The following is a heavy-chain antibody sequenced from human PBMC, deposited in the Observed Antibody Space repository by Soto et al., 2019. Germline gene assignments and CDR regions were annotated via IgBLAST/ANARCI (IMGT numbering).Heavy chain of an antibody. CDR2: ISTSGGST. CDR1: GFTFSSYA. Sequence: GSLRLSCAASGFTFSSYAMSWVRQAPGKGLEWVSAISTSGGSTYYADSVKGRFTISRDNSKNTLYLQMNSLRAEDTAVFYCAKDLRYYGSGSYLNLDYWGQGTLVTVSS. J-gene: IGHJ4*02. CDR3: AKDLRYYGSGSYLNLDY. D-gene: IGHD3-10*01. V-gene: IGHV3-23*01.